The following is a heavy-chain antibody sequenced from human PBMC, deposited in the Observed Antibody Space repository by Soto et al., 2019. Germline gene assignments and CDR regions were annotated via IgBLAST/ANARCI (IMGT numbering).Heavy chain of an antibody. CDR3: ARRMGYCSGGSCFYNDAFDI. CDR2: IYPGDSDT. V-gene: IGHV5-51*01. CDR1: GYSFTSYW. D-gene: IGHD2-15*01. J-gene: IGHJ3*02. Sequence: GESLKISCKGSGYSFTSYWIGWVRQMPGKGLEWMGIIYPGDSDTRYSPSFQGQVTISADKSISTAYLQWSSLKASDTAMYYCARRMGYCSGGSCFYNDAFDIWGQGTMVT.